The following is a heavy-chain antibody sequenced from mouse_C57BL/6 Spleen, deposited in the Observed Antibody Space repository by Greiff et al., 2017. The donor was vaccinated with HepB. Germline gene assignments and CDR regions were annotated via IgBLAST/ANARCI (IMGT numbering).Heavy chain of an antibody. CDR2: IDPETGGT. Sequence: QVQLQQSGAELVRPGASVTLSCKASGYTFTDYEMHWVKQTPVHGLEWIGAIDPETGGTAYNQKFKGKAILTADKSSSTAYMQLRSLTSEDSAVYYCTRKLVNWYFDVWGPGTTVTVSS. J-gene: IGHJ1*01. D-gene: IGHD1-3*01. CDR3: TRKLVNWYFDV. CDR1: GYTFTDYE. V-gene: IGHV1-15*01.